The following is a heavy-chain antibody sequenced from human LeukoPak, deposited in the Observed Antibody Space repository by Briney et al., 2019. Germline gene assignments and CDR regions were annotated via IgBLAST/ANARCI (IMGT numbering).Heavy chain of an antibody. CDR3: ASIVEEFGELLYDY. Sequence: GGSLRLSCAASGFTFITYAMSWVRQAPGRGLEWVANIKQDGSEKYYVDSVKGRFTISRDNTKNSLYLQMNSLRAEDTAVYYCASIVEEFGELLYDYWGQGTLATVSS. V-gene: IGHV3-7*01. J-gene: IGHJ4*02. D-gene: IGHD3-10*01. CDR1: GFTFITYA. CDR2: IKQDGSEK.